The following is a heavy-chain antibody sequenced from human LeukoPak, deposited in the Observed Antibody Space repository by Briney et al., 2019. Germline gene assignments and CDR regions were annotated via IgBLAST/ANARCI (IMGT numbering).Heavy chain of an antibody. CDR2: IKGDGIST. CDR3: AKDHYWSIDY. Sequence: GGSLRLSCAASGFDFSSNWMHWVRHAPGQGLVWVSRIKGDGISTNYADSVKGRFTISRDVAKNTLYLQMNSLRAEDTGVYYCAKDHYWSIDYWGRGTLVTVSS. D-gene: IGHD3-3*01. V-gene: IGHV3-74*01. J-gene: IGHJ4*02. CDR1: GFDFSSNW.